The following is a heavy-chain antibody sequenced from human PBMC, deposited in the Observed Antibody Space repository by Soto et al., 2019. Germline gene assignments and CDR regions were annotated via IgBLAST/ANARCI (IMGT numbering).Heavy chain of an antibody. V-gene: IGHV1-69*06. D-gene: IGHD1-7*01. CDR2: IIPISGAA. J-gene: IGHJ4*02. Sequence: QVQLVQSGAEVKKPGSSVKVSCKASGGTFSNYGVNSVRQAPGQGLEWMGRIIPISGAANYAQKFQGRVTNTADKSTSSLYMELSSLRSADTAVYSCARSMTRTVVPYFHFWGQGTLVTVSS. CDR3: ARSMTRTVVPYFHF. CDR1: GGTFSNYG.